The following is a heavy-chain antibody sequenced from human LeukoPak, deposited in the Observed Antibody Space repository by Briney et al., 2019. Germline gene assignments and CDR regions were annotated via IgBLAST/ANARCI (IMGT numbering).Heavy chain of an antibody. D-gene: IGHD3-22*01. CDR3: AKADYYDSSGYLSYFDY. CDR2: ISYDGSNK. Sequence: PGGSLRLSCAASGFTFSSYAMHWVRQAPGKGLEWVAVISYDGSNKYYADSVKGRFTISRDNSKNTLYLQMNSLRAEDTAVYYCAKADYYDSSGYLSYFDYWGQGTLVTVSS. CDR1: GFTFSSYA. J-gene: IGHJ4*02. V-gene: IGHV3-30*04.